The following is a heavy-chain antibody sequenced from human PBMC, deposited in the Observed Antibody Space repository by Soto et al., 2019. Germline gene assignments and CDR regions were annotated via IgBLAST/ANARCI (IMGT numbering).Heavy chain of an antibody. CDR1: GFTFSSYA. J-gene: IGHJ2*01. CDR3: ARPLWRDDYNWRYFAH. V-gene: IGHV3-30-3*01. D-gene: IGHD4-4*01. CDR2: ISYDGSNK. Sequence: QVQLVESGGGVVQPGRSLRLSCAASGFTFSSYAMHWVRQAPGKGLEWVAVISYDGSNKYYADSVKGRFTSSRDNSRYTRYLHMSSMRAEDTAVYYGARPLWRDDYNWRYFAHWGRGPLVTVSS.